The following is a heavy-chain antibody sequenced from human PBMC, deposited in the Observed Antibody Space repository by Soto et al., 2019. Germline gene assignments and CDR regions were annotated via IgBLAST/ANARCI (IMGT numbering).Heavy chain of an antibody. Sequence: PGESLKISCKGSGYTFTTYWIGWVRQMPGKGLEWMGIIYPGDSDTTYSPSFQGQVTISADKSISTAYLQWNSLKASDSAMYYCGRLDSSYYFDYWGQGILVTVSS. CDR1: GYTFTTYW. CDR2: IYPGDSDT. CDR3: GRLDSSYYFDY. V-gene: IGHV5-51*01. J-gene: IGHJ4*02. D-gene: IGHD3-22*01.